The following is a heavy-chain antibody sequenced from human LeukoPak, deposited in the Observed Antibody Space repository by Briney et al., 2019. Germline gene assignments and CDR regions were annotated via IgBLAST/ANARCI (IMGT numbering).Heavy chain of an antibody. CDR3: ARDAPEEIAAAGISWFDP. J-gene: IGHJ5*02. V-gene: IGHV3-21*01. D-gene: IGHD6-13*01. CDR1: GFTFSSYS. Sequence: VGSLRLSCAASGFTFSSYSMNSVRAAPGKGLGWVSSISSSSSYIYYADTVKGRFTISRENAQNSLYLQMNSLRAEDTAVYYCARDAPEEIAAAGISWFDPWGQGTLVTVSS. CDR2: ISSSSSYI.